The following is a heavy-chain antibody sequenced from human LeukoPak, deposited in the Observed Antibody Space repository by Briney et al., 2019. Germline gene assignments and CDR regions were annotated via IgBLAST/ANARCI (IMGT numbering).Heavy chain of an antibody. CDR2: ISWNSGSI. CDR3: AKSRNRITIFGVADY. Sequence: GGSLRLSCAASGFTFDDYAMHWVRQAPGKGLEWVSGISWNSGSIGYADSVKGRFTISRDNAKNSLYLQMNSLRAEDTAVYYCAKSRNRITIFGVADYWGQGTLVTVSS. CDR1: GFTFDDYA. V-gene: IGHV3-9*01. J-gene: IGHJ4*02. D-gene: IGHD3-3*01.